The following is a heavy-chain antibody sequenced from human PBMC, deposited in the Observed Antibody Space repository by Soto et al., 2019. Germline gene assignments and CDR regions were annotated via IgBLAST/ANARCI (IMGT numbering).Heavy chain of an antibody. V-gene: IGHV3-30-3*01. CDR2: ISYDGGNK. Sequence: QVRLVESGGGVVQPGRSLRLSCAASGFTFNSYAMHWVRQAPGKGLEWVAVISYDGGNKYYADSVKGRFTISRDNSKNTLYLQMNSLRAEDTSVYYCARDPGSGWPPFDYWGQGTLVTVSS. J-gene: IGHJ4*02. D-gene: IGHD6-19*01. CDR1: GFTFNSYA. CDR3: ARDPGSGWPPFDY.